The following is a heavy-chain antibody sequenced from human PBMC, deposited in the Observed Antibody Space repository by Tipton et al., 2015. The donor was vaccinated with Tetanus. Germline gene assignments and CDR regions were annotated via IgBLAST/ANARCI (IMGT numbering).Heavy chain of an antibody. J-gene: IGHJ4*02. Sequence: SLRLSCATSGFRFDNHAMHWVRQGPGKALEWVSGISWNGGTITYADSVKGRFTISRDNSKNSVHLQMDNVRPEDTAKYYCARDGWTTIQGNRIDSWGPGTLVTVSS. V-gene: IGHV3-9*01. CDR3: ARDGWTTIQGNRIDS. CDR1: GFRFDNHA. CDR2: ISWNGGTI. D-gene: IGHD4-11*01.